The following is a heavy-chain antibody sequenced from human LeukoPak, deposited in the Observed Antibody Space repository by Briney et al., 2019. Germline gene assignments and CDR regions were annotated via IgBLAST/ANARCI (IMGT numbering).Heavy chain of an antibody. CDR2: ISAYNGNT. J-gene: IGHJ4*02. CDR1: GYTFTSYG. V-gene: IGHV1-18*01. CDR3: ARDFYYYDSSGFKFFDY. Sequence: ASVKVSCKASGYTFTSYGISWVRQAPGQGLEWMGWISAYNGNTNYAQKLQGRVTMTTDTSTSTAYMELRSLRSDDTAVYYCARDFYYYDSSGFKFFDYWGQGTLVTVSS. D-gene: IGHD3-22*01.